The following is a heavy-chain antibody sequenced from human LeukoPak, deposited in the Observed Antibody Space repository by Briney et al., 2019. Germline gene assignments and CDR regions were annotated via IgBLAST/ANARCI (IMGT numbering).Heavy chain of an antibody. D-gene: IGHD5-24*01. Sequence: SVKVSCKASGGTFSSYAISWVRQAPGQGLEWMGGIIPIFGTANYAQKFQGRVTITADKSTSTAYMELSSLRSEDTAVYYCASDSGRRWLQLSYYYYYMDVWGKGTTVTISS. CDR2: IIPIFGTA. CDR1: GGTFSSYA. CDR3: ASDSGRRWLQLSYYYYYMDV. J-gene: IGHJ6*03. V-gene: IGHV1-69*06.